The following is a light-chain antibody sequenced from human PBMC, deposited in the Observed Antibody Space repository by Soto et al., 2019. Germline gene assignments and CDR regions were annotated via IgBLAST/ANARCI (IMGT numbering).Light chain of an antibody. CDR2: DVS. Sequence: EIVLTQSPATLSLSPGERGTLSCRASESVTNYLAWYQQKPGQAPRLLVYDVSNRATGIPARFSGGGSGTDFTLTISNLEPEDFAVYYCQQYNNWPLTFGQGTRLEIK. CDR3: QQYNNWPLT. J-gene: IGKJ5*01. CDR1: ESVTNY. V-gene: IGKV3-11*01.